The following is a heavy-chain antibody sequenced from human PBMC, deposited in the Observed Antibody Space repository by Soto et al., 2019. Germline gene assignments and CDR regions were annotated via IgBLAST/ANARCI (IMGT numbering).Heavy chain of an antibody. Sequence: PSETLSLTCTVYGDSISTYYWSWIRQPPGKGLEWIGYIYYRGSTNYNPPLKSRVTISVDTSKNQFSLNLSSLTAADTAVYYCARGVVRGATFDYWGQGTLVTVSS. D-gene: IGHD3-10*01. CDR3: ARGVVRGATFDY. CDR1: GDSISTYY. V-gene: IGHV4-59*01. J-gene: IGHJ4*02. CDR2: IYYRGST.